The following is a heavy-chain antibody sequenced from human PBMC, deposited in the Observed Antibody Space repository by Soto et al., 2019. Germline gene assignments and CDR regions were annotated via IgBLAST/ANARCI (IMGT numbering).Heavy chain of an antibody. Sequence: QVQLQESGPGLVKPSETLSLTCTVSGGSISSYYWSWIRQPPGKGLEWIGYIYYSGSTNYNPSLKSRVTISVDTSKNQFSLKLSSVTAADTAVYYCARGPRTGTTFRLYYYYYMDVWGKGTTVTVSS. CDR2: IYYSGST. V-gene: IGHV4-59*01. CDR1: GGSISSYY. CDR3: ARGPRTGTTFRLYYYYYMDV. J-gene: IGHJ6*03. D-gene: IGHD1-7*01.